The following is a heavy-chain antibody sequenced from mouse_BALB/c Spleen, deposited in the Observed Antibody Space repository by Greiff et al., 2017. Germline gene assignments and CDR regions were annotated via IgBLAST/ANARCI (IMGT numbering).Heavy chain of an antibody. CDR3: ARRGSSHYYAMDY. CDR1: GYTFTSYT. D-gene: IGHD1-1*01. V-gene: IGHV1-4*02. CDR2: INPSSGYT. Sequence: QVQLKESAAELARPGASVKMSCKASGYTFTSYTMHWVKQRPGQGLEWIGYINPSSGYTEYNQKFKDKTTLTADKSSSTAYMQLSSLTSEDSAVYYCARRGSSHYYAMDYWGQGTSVTVSS. J-gene: IGHJ4*01.